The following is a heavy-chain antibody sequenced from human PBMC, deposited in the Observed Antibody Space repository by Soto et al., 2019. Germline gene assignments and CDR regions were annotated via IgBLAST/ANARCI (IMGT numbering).Heavy chain of an antibody. Sequence: EVQLSESGGGLVQPGGSLRLSCAASGFTFSSYAMSWVRQAPGKGLEWVSSITAGSDRTYFADSVKGRFTISRDSSKNTLYLQVNNLRAEDTALYYCAKEFSQEGLWGFFDCWGQGTLVTVSS. CDR1: GFTFSSYA. J-gene: IGHJ4*02. CDR2: ITAGSDRT. V-gene: IGHV3-23*01. D-gene: IGHD3-16*01. CDR3: AKEFSQEGLWGFFDC.